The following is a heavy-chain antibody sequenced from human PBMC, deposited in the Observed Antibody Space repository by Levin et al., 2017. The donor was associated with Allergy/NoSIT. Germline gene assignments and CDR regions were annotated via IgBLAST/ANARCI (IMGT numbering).Heavy chain of an antibody. CDR1: GFTFSSYA. J-gene: IGHJ6*02. Sequence: GGSLRLSCAASGFTFSSYAMHWVRQAPGKGLEWVAVISYDGSNKYYADSVKGRFTISRDNSKNTLYLQMNSLRAEDTAVYYCGGLPPDYYYYGMDVWGQGTTVTVSS. CDR3: GGLPPDYYYYGMDV. CDR2: ISYDGSNK. V-gene: IGHV3-30*04.